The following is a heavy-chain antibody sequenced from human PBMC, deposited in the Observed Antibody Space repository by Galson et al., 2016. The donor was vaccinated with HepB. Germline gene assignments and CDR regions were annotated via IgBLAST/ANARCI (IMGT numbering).Heavy chain of an antibody. Sequence: ETLSLTCSVSGGSISRYYWSWIRQPPGKRLEWMGYIYSSGSTKYHPSLKSRVSISLDTSKNQFSLKLNSVTAAATAVYYCAKVGATHYDILTGYSWPYFFDYWGQGILVTVSS. V-gene: IGHV4-59*01. D-gene: IGHD3-9*01. CDR3: AKVGATHYDILTGYSWPYFFDY. J-gene: IGHJ4*02. CDR2: IYSSGST. CDR1: GGSISRYY.